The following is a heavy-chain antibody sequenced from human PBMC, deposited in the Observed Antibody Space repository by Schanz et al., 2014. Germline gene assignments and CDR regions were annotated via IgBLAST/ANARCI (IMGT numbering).Heavy chain of an antibody. V-gene: IGHV3-23*04. CDR3: AKAGSGWSTAGYYY. J-gene: IGHJ4*02. CDR1: GFTFSGYA. D-gene: IGHD6-19*01. CDR2: ISDNGIST. Sequence: VQLVESGGGVVQPGRSLRLSCVTSGFTFSGYAMSWVRQAPGKGLEWVSGISDNGISTYYADSVKGRFSISRENSKSILYLQMNSLRAEDTAVYYCAKAGSGWSTAGYYYWGQGTLXAVSS.